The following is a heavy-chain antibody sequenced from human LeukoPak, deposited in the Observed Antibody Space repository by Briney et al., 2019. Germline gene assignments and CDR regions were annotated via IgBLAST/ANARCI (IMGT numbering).Heavy chain of an antibody. V-gene: IGHV3-53*01. CDR3: ARDLGGERTAEF. J-gene: IGHJ4*02. Sequence: GGSLRLSCVASGFTVSSTHMSWYRQAPGKELEWVSVIYNRGDRNYADSVKGRFTISRDNSKNTLYLQMDSLRAEDTAVYYCARDLGGERTAEFGGQGTLVTVSS. CDR1: GFTVSSTH. D-gene: IGHD2-21*01. CDR2: IYNRGDR.